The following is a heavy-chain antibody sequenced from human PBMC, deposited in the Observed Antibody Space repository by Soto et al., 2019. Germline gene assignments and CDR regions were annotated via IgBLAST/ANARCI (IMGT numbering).Heavy chain of an antibody. Sequence: EVQLVESGGGLVQPGGSLRLSCAASGFTVSSNYMSWVRQAPGKGLEWVSVIYSGGSTYYADSVKGRFTISRDNSKNTLYLQMNSLRAEDTAVYYCTRDGVAVADPDYWGQGTLVTVSS. V-gene: IGHV3-66*01. CDR3: TRDGVAVADPDY. CDR2: IYSGGST. J-gene: IGHJ4*02. D-gene: IGHD6-19*01. CDR1: GFTVSSNY.